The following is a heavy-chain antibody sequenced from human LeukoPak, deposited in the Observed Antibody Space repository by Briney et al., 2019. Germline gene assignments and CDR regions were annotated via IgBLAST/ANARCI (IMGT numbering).Heavy chain of an antibody. J-gene: IGHJ4*02. CDR3: ARGGYSGYDGDDLFDY. V-gene: IGHV4-39*07. Sequence: PSETLSLTCTVSGGSISSGNYYWGWIRQPPGKGLEWIGSIFNSGSTYYNPSLKSRVTMSVDTSKNQFSLKLSSVTAADTAVYYCARGGYSGYDGDDLFDYWGQGTLVTVSS. D-gene: IGHD5-12*01. CDR2: IFNSGST. CDR1: GGSISSGNYY.